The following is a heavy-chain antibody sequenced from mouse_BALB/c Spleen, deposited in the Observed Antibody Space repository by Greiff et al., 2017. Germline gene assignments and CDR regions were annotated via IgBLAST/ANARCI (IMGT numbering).Heavy chain of an antibody. V-gene: IGHV2-2*02. CDR1: GFSLTSYG. J-gene: IGHJ4*01. CDR2: IWSGGST. CDR3: ARRYYGSSYVGYAMDY. D-gene: IGHD1-1*01. Sequence: VQLQQSGPGLVQPSQSLSITCTVSGFSLTSYGVHWVRQSPGKGLEWLGVIWSGGSTDYNAAFISRLSISKDNSKSQVFFKMNSLQANDTAIYYCARRYYGSSYVGYAMDYWGQGTSVTVSS.